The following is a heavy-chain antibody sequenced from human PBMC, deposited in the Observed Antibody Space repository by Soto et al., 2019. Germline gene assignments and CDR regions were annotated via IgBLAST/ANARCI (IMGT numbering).Heavy chain of an antibody. J-gene: IGHJ6*03. CDR3: ARALIHREYSGSYYYYYYMDV. D-gene: IGHD5-12*01. CDR1: GGSFSGYY. CDR2: INHSGST. V-gene: IGHV4-34*01. Sequence: SETLSLTCAVYGGSFSGYYWSWIRQPPGKGLEWIGEINHSGSTNYNPSLKSRVTISVDTSKNQFSLKLSSVTAADTAVYYCARALIHREYSGSYYYYYYMDVWGKGTTVTVSS.